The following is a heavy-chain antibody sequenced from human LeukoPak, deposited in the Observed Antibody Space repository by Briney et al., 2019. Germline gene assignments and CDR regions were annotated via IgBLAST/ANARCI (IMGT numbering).Heavy chain of an antibody. CDR3: ARAAAAGPAGYYYGMDV. CDR2: IYYSGST. J-gene: IGHJ6*02. D-gene: IGHD6-13*01. V-gene: IGHV4-59*01. Sequence: SETPSLTCTVSGGSISSYYWSWIRQPPGKGLEWMGYIYYSGSTNYNPSLKSRVTISVDTSKNQFPLKLSSVTAADTAVYYCARAAAAGPAGYYYGMDVWGQGTTVTVSS. CDR1: GGSISSYY.